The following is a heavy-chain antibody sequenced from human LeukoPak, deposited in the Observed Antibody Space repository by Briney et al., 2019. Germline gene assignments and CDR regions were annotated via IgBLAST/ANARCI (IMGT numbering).Heavy chain of an antibody. Sequence: GESLKISCKGSGYSFTSYWIGWVRQMPGKGLEWMGIIYPGDSDTRCSPSFQGQVTISADKSINTAYLQRSSLKASDTATYYCARPRSGNYVFFDYWGQGTLVTVSS. J-gene: IGHJ4*02. CDR2: IYPGDSDT. V-gene: IGHV5-51*01. CDR3: ARPRSGNYVFFDY. D-gene: IGHD3-10*01. CDR1: GYSFTSYW.